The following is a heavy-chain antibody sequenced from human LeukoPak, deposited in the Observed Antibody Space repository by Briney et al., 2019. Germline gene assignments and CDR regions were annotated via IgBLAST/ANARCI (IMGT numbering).Heavy chain of an antibody. V-gene: IGHV4-34*01. Sequence: PSETLSLTCAGYGGSFSGYYWSWIRQPPGKGLEWIGEINHSGSTNYNPSLKSRVTISVDTSKNQFSLKLSSVTAADTAVYYCARLTYSSGEARFDYWGQGTLVTVSS. J-gene: IGHJ4*02. D-gene: IGHD6-19*01. CDR1: GGSFSGYY. CDR3: ARLTYSSGEARFDY. CDR2: INHSGST.